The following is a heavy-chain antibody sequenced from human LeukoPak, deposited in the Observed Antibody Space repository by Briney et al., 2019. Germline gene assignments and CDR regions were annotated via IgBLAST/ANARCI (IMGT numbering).Heavy chain of an antibody. CDR1: GFTFSSCG. Sequence: GGSLRLSCAASGFTFSSCGMHWVRQAPGKGLEWVAVIWSDGSTKYYADSVKGRFTISRDNSRNTLYMQMNSLRAEDTAVYYCATTRARDSSGYYFDYWGRGILVTVSS. CDR3: ATTRARDSSGYYFDY. CDR2: IWSDGSTK. V-gene: IGHV3-33*01. D-gene: IGHD3-22*01. J-gene: IGHJ4*02.